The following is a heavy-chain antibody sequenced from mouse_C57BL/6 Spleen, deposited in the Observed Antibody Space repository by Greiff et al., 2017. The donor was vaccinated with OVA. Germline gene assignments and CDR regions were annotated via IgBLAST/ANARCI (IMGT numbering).Heavy chain of an antibody. CDR1: GYTFTSYW. J-gene: IGHJ3*01. CDR2: IDPNSGGT. V-gene: IGHV1-72*01. Sequence: QVQLKQPGAELVKPGASVKLSCKASGYTFTSYWMHWVKQRPGRGLEWIGRIDPNSGGTKYNEKFKSKATLTVDKPSSTAYMQLSSLTSEDSAVYYCALTGRDAWFAYWGQGTLVTVSA. D-gene: IGHD4-1*01. CDR3: ALTGRDAWFAY.